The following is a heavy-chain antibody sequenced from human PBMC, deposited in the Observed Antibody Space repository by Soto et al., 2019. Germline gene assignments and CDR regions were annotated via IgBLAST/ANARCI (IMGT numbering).Heavy chain of an antibody. V-gene: IGHV1-8*01. D-gene: IGHD4-4*01. CDR1: GYAFTRYD. J-gene: IGHJ3*02. CDR3: ARAVNADAFDI. CDR2: MNPNSGNT. Sequence: ASVEVSCKASGYAFTRYDINWVRQATGQGLEWMGWMNPNSGNTGYAQKFQGRVTMTRDSSISTAYMEVSSLRFEDTAVYYCARAVNADAFDIWGQGTMVTVSS.